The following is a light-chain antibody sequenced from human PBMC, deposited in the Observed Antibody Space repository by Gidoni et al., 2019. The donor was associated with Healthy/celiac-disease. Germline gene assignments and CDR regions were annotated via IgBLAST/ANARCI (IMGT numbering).Light chain of an antibody. J-gene: IGKJ1*01. CDR1: QSVSSN. V-gene: IGKV3-15*01. CDR3: QRQART. CDR2: GAS. Sequence: EIVMTQSPATRSVSPGERATLSCRASQSVSSNLAWYQQKPGQAPRLLIYGASTRAPGIPARFSGSGSGTEFTLTISSLQSEDFAVYYCQRQARTFGQGTKVEIK.